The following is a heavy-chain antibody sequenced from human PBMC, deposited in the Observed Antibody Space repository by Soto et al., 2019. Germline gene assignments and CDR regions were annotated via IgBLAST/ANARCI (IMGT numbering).Heavy chain of an antibody. J-gene: IGHJ5*02. CDR3: ATRPYNWFDP. CDR2: IYYSGST. CDR1: GGSISSSSYY. V-gene: IGHV4-39*01. Sequence: PSETLSLTCTFSGGSISSSSYYWGWIRQPPGKGLEWIGSIYYSGSTYYNPSLKSRVTISVDTSKNQFSLKLSSVTAADTAVYYCATRPYNWFDPWGQGTLVTVSS.